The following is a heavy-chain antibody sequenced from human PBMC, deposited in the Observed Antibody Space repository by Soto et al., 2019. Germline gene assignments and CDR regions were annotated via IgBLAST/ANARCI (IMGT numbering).Heavy chain of an antibody. CDR2: IYYSGST. CDR1: GGSISSGDYY. V-gene: IGHV4-30-4*01. D-gene: IGHD2-2*01. CDR3: ARDFLWYCSSTSCPRGWFDH. Sequence: SETLSLTCTVSGGSISSGDYYWSWIRQPPGKGLEWIGYIYYSGSTYYNPSLKSRVTISVDTSKNQFSLKLSSVTAADTAVYYCARDFLWYCSSTSCPRGWFDHWGQGTLVTVSS. J-gene: IGHJ5*02.